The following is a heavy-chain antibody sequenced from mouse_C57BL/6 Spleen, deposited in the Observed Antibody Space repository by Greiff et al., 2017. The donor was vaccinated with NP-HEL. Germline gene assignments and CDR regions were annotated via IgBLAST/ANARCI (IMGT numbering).Heavy chain of an antibody. V-gene: IGHV5-17*01. CDR2: ISSGSSTI. D-gene: IGHD1-1*01. J-gene: IGHJ2*01. CDR3: ARDYGWGYYFDY. Sequence: EVKVVESGGGLVKPGGSLKLSCAASGFTFSDYGMHWVRQAPEKGLEWVAYISSGSSTIYYADTVKGRFTISRDNAKNTLFLQMTSLRSEDTAMYYCARDYGWGYYFDYWGQGTTLTVSS. CDR1: GFTFSDYG.